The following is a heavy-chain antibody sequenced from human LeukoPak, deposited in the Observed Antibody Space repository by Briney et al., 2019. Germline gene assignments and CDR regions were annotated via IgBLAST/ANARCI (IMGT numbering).Heavy chain of an antibody. Sequence: ASVKVSCKASGYTFTGYYMHWVRQAPGQGLEWMGWINPNSGGTNYAQKFQGRVTMTRDTSISTAYMELSRLRSDDTAVYYCARSLIVVVGPDYWGQGTLVTVSS. CDR2: INPNSGGT. J-gene: IGHJ4*02. CDR1: GYTFTGYY. V-gene: IGHV1-2*02. D-gene: IGHD3-22*01. CDR3: ARSLIVVVGPDY.